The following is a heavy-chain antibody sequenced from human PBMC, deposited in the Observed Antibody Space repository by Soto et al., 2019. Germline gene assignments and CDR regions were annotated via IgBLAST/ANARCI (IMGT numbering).Heavy chain of an antibody. CDR1: GGSISSYY. D-gene: IGHD6-6*01. CDR2: IYYSGST. CDR3: ARDLLAARPPYPYYYYGMDV. J-gene: IGHJ6*02. V-gene: IGHV4-59*01. Sequence: SETLSLTCTVSGGSISSYYWSGIRQPPGKGLEWIGYIYYSGSTNYNPSLKSRVTISVDTSKNQFSLKLSSVTAADTAVYYCARDLLAARPPYPYYYYGMDVWGQGTTVTVSS.